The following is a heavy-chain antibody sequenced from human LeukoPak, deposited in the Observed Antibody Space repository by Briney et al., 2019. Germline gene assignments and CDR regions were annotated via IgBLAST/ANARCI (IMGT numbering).Heavy chain of an antibody. CDR3: ARRWNARLYNWFDP. V-gene: IGHV4-61*02. CDR1: GGSISSGSYY. CDR2: IYTSGST. J-gene: IGHJ5*02. Sequence: PSETLSLTCTVSGGSISSGSYYWSWIRQPAGKGLEWIGRIYTSGSTNYNPSLKSRVTISVDTSKNHFSLKVSSVTAADTAVYYCARRWNARLYNWFDPWGQGTLVTVSS. D-gene: IGHD1-1*01.